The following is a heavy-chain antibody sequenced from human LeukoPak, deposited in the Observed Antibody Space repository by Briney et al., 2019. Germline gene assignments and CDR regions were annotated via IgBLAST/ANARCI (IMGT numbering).Heavy chain of an antibody. CDR2: IKQDGSEK. J-gene: IGHJ4*02. CDR1: GSTFNTYW. Sequence: PGGSLRLSCAASGSTFNTYWMSWVRQAPGKGLEWVANIKQDGSEKYYVDSVKGRFTISRDNAKNSLYLQMNSLRAEDTAVYYCARLGWDEIDCFDYWGQGTLVTVSS. CDR3: ARLGWDEIDCFDY. D-gene: IGHD4-23*01. V-gene: IGHV3-7*01.